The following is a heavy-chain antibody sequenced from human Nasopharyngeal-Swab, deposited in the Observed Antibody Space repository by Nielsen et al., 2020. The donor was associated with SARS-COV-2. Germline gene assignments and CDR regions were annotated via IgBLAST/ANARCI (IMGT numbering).Heavy chain of an antibody. Sequence: SPKIPRAAPGFTLSSYGMHWVRQAPGKGLEWVAVISYDGSNKYYADSVKGRFTISRDNSKNTLYLQMNSLRAEDTAVYYCAKVEAGYWGQGTLVTVSS. V-gene: IGHV3-30*18. CDR1: GFTLSSYG. J-gene: IGHJ4*02. CDR2: ISYDGSNK. CDR3: AKVEAGY.